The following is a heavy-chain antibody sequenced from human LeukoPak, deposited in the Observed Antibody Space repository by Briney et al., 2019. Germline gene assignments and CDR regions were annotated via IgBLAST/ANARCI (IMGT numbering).Heavy chain of an antibody. CDR2: INHSGST. CDR1: GGSFSGHY. D-gene: IGHD2-2*02. J-gene: IGHJ6*02. CDR3: ARLSRVVPAAIAISAYYGMDV. V-gene: IGHV4-34*01. Sequence: SETLSLTCAVYGGSFSGHYWSWIRQPPGKGLEWIGEINHSGSTNYNPSLKSRVTISVDTSKNQFSLKLSSVTAADTAVYYCARLSRVVPAAIAISAYYGMDVWGQGTTVTVSS.